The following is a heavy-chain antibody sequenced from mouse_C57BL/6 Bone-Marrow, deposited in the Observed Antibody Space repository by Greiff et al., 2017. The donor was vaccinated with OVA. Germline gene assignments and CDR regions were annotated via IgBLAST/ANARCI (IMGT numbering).Heavy chain of an antibody. CDR3: TYYYGSSPPYYAMDY. V-gene: IGHV14-4*01. J-gene: IGHJ4*01. CDR1: GFNIKDDY. CDR2: IDPENGDT. Sequence: EVQLQQSGAELVRPGASVKLSCTASGFNIKDDYMHWVKQRPEQGLEWIGWIDPENGDTEYASKFQGKATITADTSSNTAYLQLSSLTSKDTAVYYCTYYYGSSPPYYAMDYWGQGTSVTVSS. D-gene: IGHD1-1*01.